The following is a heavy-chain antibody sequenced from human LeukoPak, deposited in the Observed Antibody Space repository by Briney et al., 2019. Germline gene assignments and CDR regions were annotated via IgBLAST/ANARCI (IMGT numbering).Heavy chain of an antibody. CDR1: GGTFNNSA. CDR3: ARDVHGDYGSGWFDP. CDR2: IMPLFGTA. D-gene: IGHD4-17*01. V-gene: IGHV1-69*05. J-gene: IGHJ5*02. Sequence: ASVKVSCKTSGGTFNNSAISWVRQAPGQGLEWLGGIMPLFGTAGYAQKFQGRDTITKDESTITVDLELTSLTSDDTAVYYCARDVHGDYGSGWFDPWGQGTLVSVSS.